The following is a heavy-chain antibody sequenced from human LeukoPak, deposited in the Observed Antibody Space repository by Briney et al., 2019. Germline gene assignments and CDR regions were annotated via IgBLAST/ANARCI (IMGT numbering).Heavy chain of an antibody. D-gene: IGHD6-13*01. Sequence: GESLKISCKGSGYSFTTYCIAWVRRMPGRGLEWMGIIYPGDSDIRYSPSFQGQVTISADKSISTAYLQWSSLKASDTAMYYCARLMTRSSTCDYWGQGTLVTVSS. V-gene: IGHV5-51*01. CDR2: IYPGDSDI. CDR3: ARLMTRSSTCDY. J-gene: IGHJ4*02. CDR1: GYSFTTYC.